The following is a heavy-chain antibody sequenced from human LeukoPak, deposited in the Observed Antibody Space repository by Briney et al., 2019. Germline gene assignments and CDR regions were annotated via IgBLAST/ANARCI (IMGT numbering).Heavy chain of an antibody. J-gene: IGHJ4*02. V-gene: IGHV3-21*01. CDR1: GFTFSSYS. CDR2: ISSSSSYI. D-gene: IGHD3-10*01. CDR3: ARVTAGYYGSGSFDY. Sequence: GESLRLSCAASGFTFSSYSMNWVRQAPGKGLEWVSSISSSSSYIYYADSVKGRFTISRDNAKNSLYPQMNSLRAEDTAVYYCARVTAGYYGSGSFDYWGQGTLVTVSS.